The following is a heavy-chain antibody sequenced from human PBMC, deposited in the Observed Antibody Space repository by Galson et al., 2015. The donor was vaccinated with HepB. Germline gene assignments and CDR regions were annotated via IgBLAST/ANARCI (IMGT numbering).Heavy chain of an antibody. D-gene: IGHD2-2*01. Sequence: SLRLSCAASGFTFSRSAMHWVRQTPGKGLEWVAVISYDGNTKYYADSVKGRFTVSRDNSKNTLYLHMSSLRPEDTAVYYCAREPIVVVPAAFMDVWGKGTTVTVSS. V-gene: IGHV3-30*03. CDR2: ISYDGNTK. J-gene: IGHJ6*03. CDR1: GFTFSRSA. CDR3: AREPIVVVPAAFMDV.